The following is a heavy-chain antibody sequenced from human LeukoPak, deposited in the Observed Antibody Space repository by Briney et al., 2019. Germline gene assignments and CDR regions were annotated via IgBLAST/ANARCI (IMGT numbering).Heavy chain of an antibody. CDR1: GGSISSSNW. J-gene: IGHJ4*02. Sequence: SETLSLTCAVSGGSISSSNWWSWVRQPPGKGLEWIGEIYHSGSTNYNSSLKSRVTISVDKSKNQFSLKLSSVTAADTAVYYCARDRFIAAADTGFDYWGQGTLVTVSS. CDR2: IYHSGST. V-gene: IGHV4-4*02. CDR3: ARDRFIAAADTGFDY. D-gene: IGHD6-13*01.